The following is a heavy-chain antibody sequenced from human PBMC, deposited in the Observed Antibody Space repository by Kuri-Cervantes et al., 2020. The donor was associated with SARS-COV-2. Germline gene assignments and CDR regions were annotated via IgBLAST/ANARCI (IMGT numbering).Heavy chain of an antibody. CDR1: GYSISSGYY. V-gene: IGHV4-38-2*01. Sequence: SETLSLTCAVSGYSISSGYYWGWIRQPPGKGLEWIGSIYHSGSTYYNPSLKSRVTISVDTSKSQFSLKLSSVTAADTAVYYCARVDDSSGGRVDYWGPGTLVTVSS. CDR3: ARVDDSSGGRVDY. CDR2: IYHSGST. J-gene: IGHJ4*02. D-gene: IGHD3-22*01.